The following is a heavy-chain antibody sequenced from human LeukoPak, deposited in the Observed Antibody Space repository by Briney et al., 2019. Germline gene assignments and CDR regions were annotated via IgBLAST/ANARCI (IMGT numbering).Heavy chain of an antibody. CDR3: ARAADLGGWGYDSEVYYFDY. CDR1: GYTFTSYG. Sequence: ASVKVSCKASGYTFTSYGISWVRQAPGQGLEWMGWISAYNGNTNYAQKLQGRVTMTTDTSTSIAYMELRSLRSDDTAVYYCARAADLGGWGYDSEVYYFDYWGQGTLVTVSS. D-gene: IGHD5-12*01. V-gene: IGHV1-18*01. CDR2: ISAYNGNT. J-gene: IGHJ4*02.